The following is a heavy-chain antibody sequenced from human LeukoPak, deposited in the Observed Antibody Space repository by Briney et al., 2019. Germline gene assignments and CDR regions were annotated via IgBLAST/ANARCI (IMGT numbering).Heavy chain of an antibody. CDR2: IYTSGST. CDR3: ARDGWNYDILTGYKYYFDY. J-gene: IGHJ4*02. Sequence: SETLSLTCTVSGGPISSGSYYWSWIRQPAGKGLEWIGRIYTSGSTNYNPSLKSRVTISVDTSKNQFSLKLSSVTAADTAVYYCARDGWNYDILTGYKYYFDYWGQGTLVTVSS. D-gene: IGHD3-9*01. V-gene: IGHV4-61*02. CDR1: GGPISSGSYY.